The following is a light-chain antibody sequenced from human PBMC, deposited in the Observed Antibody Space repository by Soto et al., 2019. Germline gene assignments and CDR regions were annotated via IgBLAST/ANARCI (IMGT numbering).Light chain of an antibody. CDR3: QQYGSSPLT. CDR2: GAS. V-gene: IGKV3-20*01. CDR1: QSVTANY. J-gene: IGKJ4*01. Sequence: LTQSPGTLSLSPGDRATLSCRASQSVTANYLAWYQQKPGQAPRLLIYGASSRATDIPDRFSGSGSGTDFTLTITRVEPEDCAVYFCQQYGSSPLTFGGGTKVEIK.